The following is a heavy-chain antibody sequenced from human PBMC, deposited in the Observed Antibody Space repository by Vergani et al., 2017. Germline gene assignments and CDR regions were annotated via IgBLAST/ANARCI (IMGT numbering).Heavy chain of an antibody. Sequence: QVQLVQSGAEVKKPGASVKVSCKASGYTFTSYYMHWVRQAPGQGLEWMGIINPSGGSTRYAQKIQGRVTMTRDTSTSTVYMELSSLRSEDAAVYYGAGGGIGWELLEGWFDPWGQGTLVTVSS. D-gene: IGHD1-26*01. CDR1: GYTFTSYY. J-gene: IGHJ5*02. CDR2: INPSGGST. V-gene: IGHV1-46*01. CDR3: AGGGIGWELLEGWFDP.